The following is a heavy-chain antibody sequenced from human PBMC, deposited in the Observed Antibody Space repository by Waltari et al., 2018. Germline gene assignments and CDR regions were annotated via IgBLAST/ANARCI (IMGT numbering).Heavy chain of an antibody. CDR3: ARDPPVDYGSGSSDDAFDI. D-gene: IGHD3-10*01. Sequence: QVQLQESGPGLVKPSETLSLTCTVSGGSISSYYWSWIRQPAGKGLEWIGRIYTSGSTNYNPALKSRVTMSVDTSKNQFSLKLSSVTAADTAVYYCARDPPVDYGSGSSDDAFDIWGQGTMVTVSS. CDR1: GGSISSYY. J-gene: IGHJ3*02. CDR2: IYTSGST. V-gene: IGHV4-4*07.